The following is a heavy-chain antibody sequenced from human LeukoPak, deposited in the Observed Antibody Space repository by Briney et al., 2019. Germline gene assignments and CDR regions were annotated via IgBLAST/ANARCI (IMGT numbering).Heavy chain of an antibody. CDR3: ARAASLDY. Sequence: ASVKVSCKASGYTFTSYAMNWVRQAPGQGLEWMGWINTNTGKPAYAQGFTGRFVFSLDSSVSTAYLQINSLNAEGTAVYYCARAASLDYWGQGTLVTVSS. D-gene: IGHD2-2*01. J-gene: IGHJ4*02. CDR1: GYTFTSYA. V-gene: IGHV7-4-1*02. CDR2: INTNTGKP.